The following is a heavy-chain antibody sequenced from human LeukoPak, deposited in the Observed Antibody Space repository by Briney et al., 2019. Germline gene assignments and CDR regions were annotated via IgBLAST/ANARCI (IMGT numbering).Heavy chain of an antibody. V-gene: IGHV3-30*02. CDR1: GFTFSSYG. CDR2: TRPDGSNK. J-gene: IGHJ5*01. D-gene: IGHD3-3*01. CDR3: AKDWSTDWSNWFDS. Sequence: SGGSLRLSCAASGFTFSSYGMHWVRQAPGKGLEWVAFTRPDGSNKHYGDSVQGRFTISRDNSRNTLYLQKNSLRVEDTAMYYCAKDWSTDWSNWFDSWGPGSLVTVSS.